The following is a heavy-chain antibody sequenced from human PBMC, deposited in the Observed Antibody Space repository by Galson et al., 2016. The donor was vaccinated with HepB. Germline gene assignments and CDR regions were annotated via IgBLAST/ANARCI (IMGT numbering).Heavy chain of an antibody. CDR2: ISGSGGRT. V-gene: IGHV3-23*01. J-gene: IGHJ6*02. Sequence: SLRLSCAVSGFTFSNYAMSWVRQAPGKGLEWVSGISGSGGRTYYADSVKGRFTISRDNSKNTLYLQMNSLRVEDTAVYYCAKDTIEGRREEYYYNMDVWGQGTTVTVSS. CDR3: AKDTIEGRREEYYYNMDV. D-gene: IGHD6-6*01. CDR1: GFTFSNYA.